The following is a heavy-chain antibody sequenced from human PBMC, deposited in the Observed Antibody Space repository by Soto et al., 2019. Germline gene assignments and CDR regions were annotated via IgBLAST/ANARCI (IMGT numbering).Heavy chain of an antibody. J-gene: IGHJ4*02. V-gene: IGHV3-33*06. CDR2: IWYDGSNK. CDR3: ANGRATYGLLTHDY. CDR1: GFTFSSYG. Sequence: GGSLRLSCAASGFTFSSYGMHWVRQAPGKGLEWVAVIWYDGSNKYYADSVKGRFTISRDNSKNTLYLQMNSLRAEDTAVYYCANGRATYGLLTHDYWGQGTMVTVS. D-gene: IGHD3-9*01.